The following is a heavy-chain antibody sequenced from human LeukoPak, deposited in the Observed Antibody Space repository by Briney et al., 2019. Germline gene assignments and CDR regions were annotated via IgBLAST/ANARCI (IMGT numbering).Heavy chain of an antibody. CDR1: GGSISSSSYS. CDR2: IYYSGST. V-gene: IGHV4-39*01. D-gene: IGHD1-20*01. CDR3: ARHRSGITGTTGVTNWFDP. J-gene: IGHJ5*02. Sequence: KPSETLSLTCTVSGGSISSSSYSWGWIRQPPGKGLEWIGGIYYSGSTYYNPSLKSRVTISVDTSKNQFSLKLSSVTAADTAVYYCARHRSGITGTTGVTNWFDPWGQGTLVTVSS.